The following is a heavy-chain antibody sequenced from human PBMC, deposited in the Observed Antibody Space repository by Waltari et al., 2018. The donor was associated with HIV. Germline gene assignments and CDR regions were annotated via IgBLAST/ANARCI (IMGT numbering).Heavy chain of an antibody. Sequence: QVQLVQSGAEVKKPGSSVKVSCKASGGTFSSYAISWVRQAPGQGLEWMGGIIPIFGTANYAQKFQGRVTITADESTSTAYMELSRLRSEDTAVYYCAREGDCSSTSCYYSPFDYWGQGTLVTVSS. J-gene: IGHJ4*02. CDR1: GGTFSSYA. CDR2: IIPIFGTA. V-gene: IGHV1-69*01. D-gene: IGHD2-2*01. CDR3: AREGDCSSTSCYYSPFDY.